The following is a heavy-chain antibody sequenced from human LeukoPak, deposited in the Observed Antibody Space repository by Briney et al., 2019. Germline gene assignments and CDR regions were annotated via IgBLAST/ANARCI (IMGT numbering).Heavy chain of an antibody. D-gene: IGHD4-17*01. V-gene: IGHV4-34*01. CDR3: ARGPKTVTGNDY. J-gene: IGHJ4*02. CDR1: GGSFSGYY. CDR2: INHSGST. Sequence: SETLSLTCAVYGGSFSGYYWSWIRQPPGKGLEWIGEINHSGSTNYNPSLKSRVTISVDTSKNQFSLKLSSVTAADTTVYYCARGPKTVTGNDYWGQGTLVTVSS.